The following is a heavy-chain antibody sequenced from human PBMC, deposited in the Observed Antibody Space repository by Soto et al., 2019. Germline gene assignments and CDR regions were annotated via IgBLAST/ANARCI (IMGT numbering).Heavy chain of an antibody. V-gene: IGHV3-15*07. CDR1: GFTFSNAW. Sequence: EVHLVESGGGLVKPGGPLRLSCAASGFTFSNAWINWVRQTPGRGLEWVGPVKSKNDGGTTDFAAPAKASFAISRYNCKNMVYLGITRLQTGDTALYYCTRDSFITAIAVCFDYWGHGSLVTVSS. CDR2: VKSKNDGGTT. CDR3: TRDSFITAIAVCFDY. D-gene: IGHD3-22*01. J-gene: IGHJ4*01.